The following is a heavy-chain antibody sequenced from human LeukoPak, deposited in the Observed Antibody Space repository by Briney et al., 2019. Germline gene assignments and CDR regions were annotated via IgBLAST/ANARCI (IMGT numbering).Heavy chain of an antibody. CDR2: ISSSSSFM. CDR3: GREGSSDKDY. Sequence: GGSLRLSCAASGFTFSRDSMNWVRQAPRKGLEWVSLISSSSSFMYYADSVKGRFTIFRDNAKISLYLQMNSLRAEDTAVYYCGREGSSDKDYWGQGTLVTVSS. D-gene: IGHD6-6*01. J-gene: IGHJ4*02. CDR1: GFTFSRDS. V-gene: IGHV3-21*01.